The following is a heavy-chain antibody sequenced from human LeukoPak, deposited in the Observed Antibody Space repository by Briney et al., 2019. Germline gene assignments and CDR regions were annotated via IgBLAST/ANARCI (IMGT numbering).Heavy chain of an antibody. J-gene: IGHJ6*03. CDR1: GFTFRDYG. CDR3: ARSGSNYYYSYMDV. D-gene: IGHD5-12*01. V-gene: IGHV3-30*03. Sequence: GGSLRLSCVGSGFTFRDYGMHWVRQAPGKGLEWVALMSFDGSDKYFADSVKGRFTISRGNSKNTLYLQMNSLRAEDTAVYYCARSGSNYYYSYMDVWGKGTTVTVSS. CDR2: MSFDGSDK.